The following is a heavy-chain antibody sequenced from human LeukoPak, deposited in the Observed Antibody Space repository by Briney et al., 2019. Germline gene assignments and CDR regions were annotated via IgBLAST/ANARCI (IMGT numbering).Heavy chain of an antibody. D-gene: IGHD6-19*01. Sequence: LGESLKISCKGSGYSFTSYWIGWVRQMPGKGLEWMGIIYPGDPDTRYSPSFQGQVTISADKSISTAYLQWSSLKASDTAMYYCARWDRYSSGWYYFDYWGQGTLVTVSS. CDR2: IYPGDPDT. CDR3: ARWDRYSSGWYYFDY. J-gene: IGHJ4*02. CDR1: GYSFTSYW. V-gene: IGHV5-51*01.